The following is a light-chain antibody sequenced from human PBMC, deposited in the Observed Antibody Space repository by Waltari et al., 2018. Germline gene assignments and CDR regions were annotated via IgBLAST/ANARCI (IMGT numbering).Light chain of an antibody. J-gene: IGKJ4*01. Sequence: EIVLTQSPATLSLSPGERATLSCRASQSVRTYLAWYQHRPGQAPRLLIYDASNRATGVPARFSSSGSGTDFTLTISGLQPEDFAVYYCQERSNWPGGAFGGGTKVEIK. CDR3: QERSNWPGGA. CDR1: QSVRTY. CDR2: DAS. V-gene: IGKV3-11*01.